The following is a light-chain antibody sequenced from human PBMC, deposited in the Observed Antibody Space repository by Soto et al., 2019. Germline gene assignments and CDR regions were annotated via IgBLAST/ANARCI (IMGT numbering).Light chain of an antibody. Sequence: GDRVTITCRASQTITTWMAWYQQKPGKAPKLLVYDASTLQSGVATRFSDSGSGTEFTLIISGLQPEDFATYYCQQTYSTPLTFGGGTKVDVK. V-gene: IGKV1-12*01. J-gene: IGKJ4*01. CDR2: DAS. CDR1: QTITTW. CDR3: QQTYSTPLT.